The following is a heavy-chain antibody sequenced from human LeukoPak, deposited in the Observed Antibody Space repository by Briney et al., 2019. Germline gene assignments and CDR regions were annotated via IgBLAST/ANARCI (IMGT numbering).Heavy chain of an antibody. CDR3: AKDLRLYCSDTTCDPYLAD. Sequence: PGGSLRLSCAASGFSFSYYGMHWVRQGPGKGLEWVAGISSDGNNKYYPDSVTGRITVSRDNPKNTLYLQMNGLRAEDTAVYYCAKDLRLYCSDTTCDPYLADWGQGTLVTVSS. V-gene: IGHV3-30*18. CDR2: ISSDGNNK. D-gene: IGHD2-15*01. J-gene: IGHJ4*02. CDR1: GFSFSYYG.